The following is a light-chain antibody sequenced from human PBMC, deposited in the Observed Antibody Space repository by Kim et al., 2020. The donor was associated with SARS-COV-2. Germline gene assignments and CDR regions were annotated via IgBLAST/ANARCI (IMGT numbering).Light chain of an antibody. CDR1: KLGDKY. CDR2: QDN. CDR3: QAWDSGTQNYV. Sequence: SYELTQPPSVSVSPGQTASITCSGYKLGDKYVSWYQQKPGQSPVAVIYQDNQRPSGIPERFSGSNSGNTATLTISGTQAMDEADYYCQAWDSGTQNYVFG. J-gene: IGLJ1*01. V-gene: IGLV3-1*01.